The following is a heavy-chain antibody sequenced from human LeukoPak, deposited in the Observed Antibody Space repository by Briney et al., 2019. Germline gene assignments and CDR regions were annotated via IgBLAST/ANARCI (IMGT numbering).Heavy chain of an antibody. J-gene: IGHJ6*02. Sequence: SETLSLTCTVSGGSISSYYWSWIRQPPGKGLEWIGYIYYSGSTNYNPSLKSRVTISVDTSKNQFSLKLSSVTAADTAVYYCARRGGYYGMDVWGQGTTVTVSS. D-gene: IGHD3-16*01. V-gene: IGHV4-59*01. CDR1: GGSISSYY. CDR3: ARRGGYYGMDV. CDR2: IYYSGST.